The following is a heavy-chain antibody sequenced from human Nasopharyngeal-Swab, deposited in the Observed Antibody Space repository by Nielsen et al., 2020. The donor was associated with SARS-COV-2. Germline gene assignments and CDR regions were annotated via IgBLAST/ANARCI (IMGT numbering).Heavy chain of an antibody. CDR3: ARDRYSSSWYAFDI. CDR2: ISSSSSTI. D-gene: IGHD6-6*01. V-gene: IGHV3-48*02. J-gene: IGHJ3*02. CDR1: GFTLSSYS. Sequence: GGSLRLSCAASGFTLSSYSMNWVRQAPGKGLEWVSYISSSSSTIYYADSVKGRFTISRDNAKNSLYLQMNSLRDEDTAVYYCARDRYSSSWYAFDIWGQGTMVTVSS.